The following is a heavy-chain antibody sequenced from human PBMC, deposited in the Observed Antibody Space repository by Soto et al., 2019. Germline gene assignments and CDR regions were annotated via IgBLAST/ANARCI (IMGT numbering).Heavy chain of an antibody. CDR1: GYTFTSYG. CDR3: ARDIVVVVAATPGYFDY. CDR2: ISAYNGNT. J-gene: IGHJ4*02. V-gene: IGHV1-18*01. Sequence: GASVKVSCKASGYTFTSYGISCVRQAPGQGLEWMGWISAYNGNTNYAQKLQGRVTMTTDTSTSTAYMELRSLRSDDTAVYYCARDIVVVVAATPGYFDYWVQGTLVTVSS. D-gene: IGHD2-15*01.